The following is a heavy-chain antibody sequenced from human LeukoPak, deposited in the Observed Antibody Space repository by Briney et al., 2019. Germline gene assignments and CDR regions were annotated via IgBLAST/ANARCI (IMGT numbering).Heavy chain of an antibody. D-gene: IGHD2-2*01. CDR2: ISYDGSNK. J-gene: IGHJ4*02. CDR3: AKGYCSSTSCFVDY. Sequence: GRSLRLSCAASGFTFSSYGMHWVRQAPGKGLEWVAVISYDGSNKYYADSVKGRFTISRDNSKNTLYLQMNSLRAEDTAVYYCAKGYCSSTSCFVDYWGQGTLVTVSS. V-gene: IGHV3-30*18. CDR1: GFTFSSYG.